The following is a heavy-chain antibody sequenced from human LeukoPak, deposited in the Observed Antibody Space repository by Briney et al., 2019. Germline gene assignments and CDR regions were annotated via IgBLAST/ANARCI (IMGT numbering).Heavy chain of an antibody. Sequence: GGSLRLSCAASGFTFSNYAMSWVRQAPGKGLEWVSAISGSGSSTYYADSVKGRFTISRDNSKNTLYLQVNSLRAEDTAVYYCAKSPAAVHYYYYMDVWGKGTTVTVSS. CDR2: ISGSGSST. CDR1: GFTFSNYA. V-gene: IGHV3-23*01. D-gene: IGHD2-2*01. J-gene: IGHJ6*03. CDR3: AKSPAAVHYYYYMDV.